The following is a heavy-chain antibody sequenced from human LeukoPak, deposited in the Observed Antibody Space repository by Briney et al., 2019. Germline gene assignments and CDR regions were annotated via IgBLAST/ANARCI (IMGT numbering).Heavy chain of an antibody. CDR1: GVSISSYY. CDR2: ISYSGGA. V-gene: IGHV4-59*01. CDR3: VRGERLGGDY. J-gene: IGHJ4*01. Sequence: PSETLSLTCSVSGVSISSYYWSWIRQSPGKGLEWIGYISYSGGANYNPPLKSRVIISLDTSKNQFSLQLSSVTAADTAVYYCVRGERLGGDYWGHGILVTVSS. D-gene: IGHD6-25*01.